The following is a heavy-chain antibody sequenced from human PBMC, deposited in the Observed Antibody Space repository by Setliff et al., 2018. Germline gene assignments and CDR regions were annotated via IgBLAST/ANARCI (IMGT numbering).Heavy chain of an antibody. CDR3: AAERRGYFYLY. Sequence: ASVKVSCKASGYTFSSHYIHWVRQAPGQGLEWMGWMNPNSGNTGYAQKFQGRVTITRDMSTSTAYMELSSLRSEDTAVYYRAAERRGYFYLYWGQGTLVTVSS. CDR1: GYTFSSHY. V-gene: IGHV1-8*01. D-gene: IGHD5-18*01. CDR2: MNPNSGNT. J-gene: IGHJ4*02.